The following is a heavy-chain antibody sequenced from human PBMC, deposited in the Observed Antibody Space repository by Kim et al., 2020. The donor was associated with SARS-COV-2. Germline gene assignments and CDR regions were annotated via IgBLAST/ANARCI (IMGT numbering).Heavy chain of an antibody. CDR2: ISAYNGNT. CDR3: AREPIAYSGSYYLWGY. CDR1: GYTFTSYG. D-gene: IGHD1-26*01. J-gene: IGHJ4*02. Sequence: ASVKVSCKASGYTFTSYGISWVRQAPGQGLEWMGWISAYNGNTNYAQKLQGRVTMTTDTSTSTAYMELRSLRSDDTAVYYCAREPIAYSGSYYLWGYWGQGTLVTVSS. V-gene: IGHV1-18*01.